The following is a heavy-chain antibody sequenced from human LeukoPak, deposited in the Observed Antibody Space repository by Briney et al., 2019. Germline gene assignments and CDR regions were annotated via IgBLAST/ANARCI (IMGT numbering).Heavy chain of an antibody. CDR2: TYYRSKWYN. CDR3: AKDRGVVTARAFDY. J-gene: IGHJ4*02. V-gene: IGHV6-1*01. Sequence: SQTLSLTCAISGDSVSSNSAAWNWIRQSPSRGLEWLGRTYYRSKWYNDYAVSVKSRITINPDTSKNHFSLQLNSVTPEDTAVYYCAKDRGVVTARAFDYWGQGTLVTVSS. CDR1: GDSVSSNSAA. D-gene: IGHD2-21*02.